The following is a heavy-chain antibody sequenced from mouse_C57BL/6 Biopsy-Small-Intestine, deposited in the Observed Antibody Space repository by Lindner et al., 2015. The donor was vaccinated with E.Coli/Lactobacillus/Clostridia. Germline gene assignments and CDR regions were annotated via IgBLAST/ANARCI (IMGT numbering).Heavy chain of an antibody. CDR2: INVGNGNA. D-gene: IGHD3-1*01. V-gene: IGHV1-84*02. CDR3: ARNWIGGLDY. Sequence: SVKVSCKASGYTFTDYPIHWVRQAPGQRLEWMGWINVGNGNAKYSQTFQGRVTVTRDTSATTAYMELSGLTSEDTAVYYCARNWIGGLDYWGQGTLVAVSS. J-gene: IGHJ4*01. CDR1: GYTFTDYP.